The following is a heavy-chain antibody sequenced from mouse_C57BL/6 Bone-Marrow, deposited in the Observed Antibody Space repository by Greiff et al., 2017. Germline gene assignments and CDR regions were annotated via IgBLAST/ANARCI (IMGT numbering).Heavy chain of an antibody. CDR3: ARERDDYDGDY. CDR2: INPSTGGT. J-gene: IGHJ2*01. CDR1: GYSFTGYY. Sequence: VQLQQSGPELVKPGASVKISCKASGYSFTGYYMNWVKQSPEKSLEWIGEINPSTGGTNYNQKFKAKATLTVDKSSSTAYMLLKSLTSEDSAVYYCARERDDYDGDYWGQGTTLTVSS. V-gene: IGHV1-42*01. D-gene: IGHD2-4*01.